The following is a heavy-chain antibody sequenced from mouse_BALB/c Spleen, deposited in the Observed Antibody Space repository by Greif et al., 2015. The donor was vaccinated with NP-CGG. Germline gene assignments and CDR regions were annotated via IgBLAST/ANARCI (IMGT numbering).Heavy chain of an antibody. Sequence: EVKLVDSGGGLVKPGGSLKLSCAASGFIFSDYYMYWVRQTPEKRLEWVATISDGGSYTYYPDSVKGRFTISRDNAKNNLYLQMSSLKSEDTAMYYCVRDGNYWYFDVWGAGTTVTVSS. CDR1: GFIFSDYY. V-gene: IGHV5-4*02. J-gene: IGHJ1*01. CDR3: VRDGNYWYFDV. D-gene: IGHD2-1*01. CDR2: ISDGGSYT.